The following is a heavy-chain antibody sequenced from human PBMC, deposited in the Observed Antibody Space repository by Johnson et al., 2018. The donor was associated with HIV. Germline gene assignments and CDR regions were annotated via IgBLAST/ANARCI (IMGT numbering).Heavy chain of an antibody. D-gene: IGHD6-6*01. CDR2: IYSGGTT. CDR1: GFNVSSNY. CDR3: ARELVRYAFDI. Sequence: VQLVESGGALVQSGGSLRLSCAASGFNVSSNYMSWVRQAPGKGLEWVSLIYSGGTTYYTESVKGRFTISRDNSKNTLSLQMNSLRAEDTAVYYCARELVRYAFDIWGQGTMVTVSS. V-gene: IGHV3-66*01. J-gene: IGHJ3*02.